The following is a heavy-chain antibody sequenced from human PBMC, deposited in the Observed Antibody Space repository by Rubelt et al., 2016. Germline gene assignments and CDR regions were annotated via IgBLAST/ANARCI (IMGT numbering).Heavy chain of an antibody. D-gene: IGHD6-13*01. Sequence: QVQLVQSGSELKKPGASVKVSCKASGYTFTSYAMNWVRQAPGQGREWMGWINTNTGKPTYAQGFPCRFVSSLDTSVSTAYLQISSLKAEDTAVYYCARVIAAAGRDGNYFDYWGQGTLVTVSS. CDR2: INTNTGKP. CDR1: GYTFTSYA. CDR3: ARVIAAAGRDGNYFDY. V-gene: IGHV7-4-1*02. J-gene: IGHJ4*02.